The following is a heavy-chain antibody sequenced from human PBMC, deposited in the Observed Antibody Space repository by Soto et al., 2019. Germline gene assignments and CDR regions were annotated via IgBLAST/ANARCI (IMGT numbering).Heavy chain of an antibody. D-gene: IGHD4-17*01. CDR2: ISAYNGNT. CDR3: ARRFYDYGDYVSNVYHYGMDV. V-gene: IGHV1-18*01. CDR1: GYTFTSYG. Sequence: AAVKGSCKASGYTFTSYGISWVRQAPGQEIQWMGWISAYNGNTNYAQKVQGRVTMTTDTSTSTAYMELRSLRSDDTAVYYCARRFYDYGDYVSNVYHYGMDVWAQGTTVTVSS. J-gene: IGHJ6*02.